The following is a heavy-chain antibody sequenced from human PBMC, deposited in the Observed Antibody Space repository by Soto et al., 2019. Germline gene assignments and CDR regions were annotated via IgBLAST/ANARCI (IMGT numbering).Heavy chain of an antibody. V-gene: IGHV4-39*07. CDR2: IYYSGST. J-gene: IGHJ6*03. CDR3: ARVSGYCSSTSCYFSDYYYYMDV. D-gene: IGHD2-2*01. Sequence: PSETLSLTCTVSGGSISSSSYYWGWIRQPPGKGLEWIGSIYYSGSTYYNPSLKSRVTISVDTSKNQFSLKLSSVTAADTAVYYCARVSGYCSSTSCYFSDYYYYMDVWGKGTTVTVSS. CDR1: GGSISSSSYY.